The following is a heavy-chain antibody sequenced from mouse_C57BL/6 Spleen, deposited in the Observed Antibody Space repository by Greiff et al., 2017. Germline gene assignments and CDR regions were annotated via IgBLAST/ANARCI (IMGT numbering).Heavy chain of an antibody. V-gene: IGHV1-80*01. CDR2: IYPGDGDT. CDR3: ASEGDYYGSSSWFAY. J-gene: IGHJ3*01. D-gene: IGHD1-1*01. CDR1: GYAFSSYW. Sequence: VQLQQSGAELVKPGASVKISCKASGYAFSSYWMNWVKQRPGKGLEWIGQIYPGDGDTNYTGKFKGKATLTADKSSSTAYMQLSSLTSEDSAVYFCASEGDYYGSSSWFAYWGQGTLVTVSA.